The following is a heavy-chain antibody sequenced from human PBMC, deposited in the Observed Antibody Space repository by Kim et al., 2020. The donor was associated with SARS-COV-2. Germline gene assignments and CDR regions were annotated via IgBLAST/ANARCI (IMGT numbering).Heavy chain of an antibody. CDR2: YT. J-gene: IGHJ6*02. V-gene: IGHV6-1*01. Sequence: YTNYAVTVQVRITINPDTSKNQLSLQLNSVTPEDTAVYYCARDHYYGVDVWGQGTTVTVSS. CDR3: ARDHYYGVDV.